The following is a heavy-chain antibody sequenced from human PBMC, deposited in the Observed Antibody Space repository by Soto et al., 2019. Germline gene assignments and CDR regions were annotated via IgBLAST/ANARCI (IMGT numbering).Heavy chain of an antibody. CDR3: AKDPSALGQWLVDGYYYYMDV. V-gene: IGHV3-23*01. J-gene: IGHJ6*03. Sequence: GGSLRLSCAASGFTFSSYAMSWVRQAPGKGLEWVSAISGSGGSTYYADSVKGRFTISRDNSKNTLYLQMNSLRAEDTAVYYCAKDPSALGQWLVDGYYYYMDVWGKGTTVTVSS. CDR2: ISGSGGST. D-gene: IGHD6-19*01. CDR1: GFTFSSYA.